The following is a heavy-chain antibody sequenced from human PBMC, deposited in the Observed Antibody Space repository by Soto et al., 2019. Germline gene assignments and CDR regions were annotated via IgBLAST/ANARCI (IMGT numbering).Heavy chain of an antibody. J-gene: IGHJ4*02. CDR3: ATIPATTILTDY. CDR1: GDSITSSYY. D-gene: IGHD2-2*02. V-gene: IGHV4-39*01. Sequence: SETLSLTCTVSGDSITSSYYWGWIRQPPGKGLEWIGSIYYSGSTYYNPSLKSRVTISVDTSKNQFSLKLSSVTAADTAVYYCATIPATTILTDYWGQGTLVTVSS. CDR2: IYYSGST.